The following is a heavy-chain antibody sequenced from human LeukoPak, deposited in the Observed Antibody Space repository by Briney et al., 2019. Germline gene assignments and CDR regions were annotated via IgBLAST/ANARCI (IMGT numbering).Heavy chain of an antibody. D-gene: IGHD6-13*01. CDR2: VQISENN. Sequence: SETLSLTCTVFGGYISDYYWTWIRQSAGKGLEWIGRVQISENNNYNPSLRSRVTLSLDTFKNQFSLRLTSVTAADTAIYYCARESVAAGTRWFDYWGQGTLVTVSS. V-gene: IGHV4-4*07. CDR1: GGYISDYY. CDR3: ARESVAAGTRWFDY. J-gene: IGHJ4*02.